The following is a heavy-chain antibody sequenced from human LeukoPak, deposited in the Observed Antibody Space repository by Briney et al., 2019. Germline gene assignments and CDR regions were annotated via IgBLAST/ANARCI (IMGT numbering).Heavy chain of an antibody. Sequence: PSETLSLTCAVSGGSISNSNWGSWVRQPPGKGLEWIGEISHSGNTNYNPSLKSRVAISVDNSKNQFSLKLSSVTAADTAVYYCARRDSSGVVPRWDYWGQGTLVTVSS. J-gene: IGHJ4*02. CDR1: GGSISNSNW. CDR2: ISHSGNT. D-gene: IGHD6-25*01. CDR3: ARRDSSGVVPRWDY. V-gene: IGHV4-4*02.